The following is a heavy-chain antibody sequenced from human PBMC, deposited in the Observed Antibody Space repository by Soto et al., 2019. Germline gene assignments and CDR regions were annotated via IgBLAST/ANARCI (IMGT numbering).Heavy chain of an antibody. J-gene: IGHJ3*02. CDR1: GGSISSYY. Sequence: SETLSLTCTVSGGSISSYYWSWIRQPPGKGLEWIGYIYYSGSTNYNPSLKSRVTISVDTSKNQFSLKLSSVTAADTAVYYCARGVLYDFWSGYYAFDIWGQGKMVTVSS. V-gene: IGHV4-59*13. D-gene: IGHD3-3*01. CDR3: ARGVLYDFWSGYYAFDI. CDR2: IYYSGST.